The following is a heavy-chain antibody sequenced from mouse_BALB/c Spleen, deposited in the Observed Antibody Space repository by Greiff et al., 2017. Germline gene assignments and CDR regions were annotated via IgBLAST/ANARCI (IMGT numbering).Heavy chain of an antibody. J-gene: IGHJ3*01. V-gene: IGHV5-12-1*01. CDR1: GFAFSSYD. D-gene: IGHD1-1*01. CDR2: ISSGGGST. CDR3: ARHRYYGSSSWFAY. Sequence: EVKLMESGGGLVKPGGSLKLSCAASGFAFSSYDMSWVRQTPEKRLEWVAYISSGGGSTYYPDTVKGRFTISRDNAKNTLYLQMSSLKSEDTAMYYCARHRYYGSSSWFAYWGQGTLVTVSA.